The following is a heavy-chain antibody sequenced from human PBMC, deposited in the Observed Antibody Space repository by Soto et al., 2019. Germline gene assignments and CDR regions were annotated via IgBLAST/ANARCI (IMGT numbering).Heavy chain of an antibody. CDR3: SRDGWFFALRIPFGLDV. CDR2: INPNGGST. Sequence: QVQLVQSGAEVKKPGASVTVSCKASGYTFSNYYIHWVRQPPGQGLEWMGIINPNGGSTTYAQKFQGRVPINREPSTSTVYMELSRLTSEDTALYYWSRDGWFFALRIPFGLDVWGQGTTVTVSS. CDR1: GYTFSNYY. D-gene: IGHD2-15*01. J-gene: IGHJ6*02. V-gene: IGHV1-46*01.